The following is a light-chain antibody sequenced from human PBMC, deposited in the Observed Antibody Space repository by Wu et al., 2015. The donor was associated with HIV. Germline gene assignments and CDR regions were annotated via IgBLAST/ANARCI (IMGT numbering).Light chain of an antibody. J-gene: IGKJ1*01. CDR3: QQYGSSPWT. Sequence: EIVLTQSPATLSLSPGERATLSCRASQSVRSYLAWYLQKPGQAPRLLIYDASNRATGVPARFSGSGSGTDFTLTISRLEPEDFAVYYCQQYGSSPWTFGQGTKVEIK. CDR2: DAS. CDR1: QSVRSY. V-gene: IGKV3-20*01.